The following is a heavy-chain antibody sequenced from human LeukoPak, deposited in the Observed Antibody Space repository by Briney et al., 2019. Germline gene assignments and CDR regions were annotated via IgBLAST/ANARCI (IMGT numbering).Heavy chain of an antibody. CDR3: SMVRGVIIHDYYYGMDV. J-gene: IGHJ6*02. CDR1: GGTFSSYA. V-gene: IGHV1-69*04. D-gene: IGHD3-10*01. CDR2: IIPILGIA. Sequence: ASVKVSCKASGGTFSSYAISWVRQAPGQGLEWMGRIIPILGIANYAQKFQGRVTITADKSTSTAYMELSSLRSEDTAVYYCSMVRGVIIHDYYYGMDVWGQGTTVTVSS.